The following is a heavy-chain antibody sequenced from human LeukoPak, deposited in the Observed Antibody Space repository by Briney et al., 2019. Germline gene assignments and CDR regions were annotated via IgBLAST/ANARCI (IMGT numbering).Heavy chain of an antibody. Sequence: GGSLRLSCAASGFTFSSYSMNWVRQAPGKGLEWVSSISSSSSYIYYADSVKGRFTISRDNAKNSLYLQMNSLRAEDTAVYYCARAEDDYVWGSYRGTPIDYWGQGTLVTVSS. CDR2: ISSSSSYI. CDR1: GFTFSSYS. J-gene: IGHJ4*02. D-gene: IGHD3-16*02. CDR3: ARAEDDYVWGSYRGTPIDY. V-gene: IGHV3-21*01.